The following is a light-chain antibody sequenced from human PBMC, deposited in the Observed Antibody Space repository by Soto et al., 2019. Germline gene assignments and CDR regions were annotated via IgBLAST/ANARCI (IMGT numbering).Light chain of an antibody. CDR1: SSDVGGYNY. J-gene: IGLJ1*01. CDR2: DVS. CDR3: SSYTSSSTLV. V-gene: IGLV2-14*01. Sequence: QSVLTQPASVSGSPGQSITISCTGTSSDVGGYNYVSWYQQHPGKAPKLMISDVSRRPSGVSNRFSGSKSGNTASLSISGLQAEDEADYYCSSYTSSSTLVFGTGTKLTVL.